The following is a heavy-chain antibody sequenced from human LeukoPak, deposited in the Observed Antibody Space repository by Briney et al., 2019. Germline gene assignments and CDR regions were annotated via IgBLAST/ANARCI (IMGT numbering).Heavy chain of an antibody. Sequence: GGSLRLSCAASGFTFSSYSMNWVRQAPGKGLEWVSVIYSGGSTYDADSVKGRFTICRDNSKNTLYLQMNSLRAEDTAVYYCARGDFYDSSGYYGSDAFDIWGQRTMVTVSS. CDR2: IYSGGST. V-gene: IGHV3-66*01. J-gene: IGHJ3*02. CDR3: ARGDFYDSSGYYGSDAFDI. D-gene: IGHD3-22*01. CDR1: GFTFSSYS.